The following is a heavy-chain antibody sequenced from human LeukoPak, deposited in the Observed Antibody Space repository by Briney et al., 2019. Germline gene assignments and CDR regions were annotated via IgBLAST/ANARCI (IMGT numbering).Heavy chain of an antibody. Sequence: SETLSLTCAVYGGSFSGYYWSWIRQPPGKGLEWIGYIYYSGSTNYNPSLKSRVTISVDTSKNQFSLKLSSVTAADTAVYYWARGRGYSYGYAADYYYYMDVWGKGTTVTVSS. J-gene: IGHJ6*03. D-gene: IGHD5-18*01. CDR3: ARGRGYSYGYAADYYYYMDV. CDR2: IYYSGST. V-gene: IGHV4-59*01. CDR1: GGSFSGYY.